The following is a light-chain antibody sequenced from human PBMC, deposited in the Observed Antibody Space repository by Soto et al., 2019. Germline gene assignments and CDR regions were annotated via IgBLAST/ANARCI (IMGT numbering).Light chain of an antibody. CDR3: QQRSSWPHT. V-gene: IGKV3-11*01. Sequence: EIVLTQSPAILSLSPGERTTLSCRASQSVSSHLAWYQQKPGQAPRLLIYDASNRATGIPARFSGSGSGTDVTLTISSLEPEDFAVFYCQQRSSWPHTFRQGTKLEV. CDR1: QSVSSH. CDR2: DAS. J-gene: IGKJ2*01.